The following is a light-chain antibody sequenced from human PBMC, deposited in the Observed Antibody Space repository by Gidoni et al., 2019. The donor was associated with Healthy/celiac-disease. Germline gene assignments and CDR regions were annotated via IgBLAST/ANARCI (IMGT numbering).Light chain of an antibody. CDR1: QSVSSSY. CDR2: GAS. Sequence: EIVLTQSPGTLSLSPGERATLSCRASQSVSSSYLAWYQQKPGQAPRLLIYGASSRAPGIPDRFSGSGSGTDFTLPIRRLEPEDFAVYYCQPYGSSPGTFGQGTKVEIK. V-gene: IGKV3-20*01. J-gene: IGKJ1*01. CDR3: QPYGSSPGT.